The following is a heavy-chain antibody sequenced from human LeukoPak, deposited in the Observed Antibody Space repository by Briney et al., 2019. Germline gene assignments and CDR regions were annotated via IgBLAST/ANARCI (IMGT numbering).Heavy chain of an antibody. CDR1: GFSFSDYY. CDR3: AKEGSDDY. J-gene: IGHJ4*02. CDR2: IRYDGSNK. Sequence: GGSLRLSCAASGFSFSDYYMSWIRQAPGKGLEWVAFIRYDGSNKNYADSVKGRFTISRDNSKNTLYLQMNSLRTEDTAVYYCAKEGSDDYWGQGTLVTVSS. V-gene: IGHV3-30*02.